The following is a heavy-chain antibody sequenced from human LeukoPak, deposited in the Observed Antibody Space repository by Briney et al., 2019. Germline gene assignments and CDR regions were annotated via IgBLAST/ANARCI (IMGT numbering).Heavy chain of an antibody. D-gene: IGHD3-10*01. J-gene: IGHJ4*02. CDR3: VVDLSGSADY. CDR2: TNEHGTII. Sequence: GGSLRLSCAASGFTFSSYWMHWVRQAPGEGLVWVSRTNEHGTIINYADSVKGRFTISRDNAKNTLYLQMNSLRTEDSALYYCVVDLSGSADYWGQGTLVTVSS. CDR1: GFTFSSYW. V-gene: IGHV3-74*01.